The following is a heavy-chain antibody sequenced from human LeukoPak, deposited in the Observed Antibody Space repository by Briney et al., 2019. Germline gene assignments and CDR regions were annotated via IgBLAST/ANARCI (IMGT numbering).Heavy chain of an antibody. V-gene: IGHV3-13*01. CDR3: ARGGIQVSGIDEFDY. Sequence: GGSLRLSCAASGFTFIDYDMHWVRQAIGKGLEWVSAIGIRGDTHYSGSVKGRFTISRENAESSLYLQMNSLRAEDTAVYYCARGGIQVSGIDEFDYWGQGTLVTVSS. D-gene: IGHD6-19*01. J-gene: IGHJ4*02. CDR1: GFTFIDYD. CDR2: IGIRGDT.